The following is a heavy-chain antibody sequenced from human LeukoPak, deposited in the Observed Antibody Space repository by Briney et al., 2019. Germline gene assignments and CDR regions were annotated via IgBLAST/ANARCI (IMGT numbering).Heavy chain of an antibody. D-gene: IGHD6-6*01. J-gene: IGHJ4*02. CDR3: ARSRPSSSIAARRGFDY. V-gene: IGHV4-39*07. CDR2: IYYSGST. Sequence: SETLSLTCTVSGGSISSSSYYWGWIRQPPGKGLEWIGSIYYSGSTYYNPSLKSRVTISVDTSKNQFSLKLSSVTAADTAVYYCARSRPSSSIAARRGFDYWGQGTLVTVSS. CDR1: GGSISSSSYY.